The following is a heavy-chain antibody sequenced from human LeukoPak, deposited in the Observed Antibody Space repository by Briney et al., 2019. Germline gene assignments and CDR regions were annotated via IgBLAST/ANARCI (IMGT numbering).Heavy chain of an antibody. Sequence: SETLSLPCAVYGGSFSSYYWSWIRQPPGKGLEWIGKTNHGGSTNYNPSLKSRVTISVDMSKNQFSLKLTSVTAADTAVYYCARSANGGRETNYWGQGTLVTVSS. D-gene: IGHD2-8*01. CDR2: TNHGGST. CDR1: GGSFSSYY. CDR3: ARSANGGRETNY. J-gene: IGHJ4*02. V-gene: IGHV4-34*01.